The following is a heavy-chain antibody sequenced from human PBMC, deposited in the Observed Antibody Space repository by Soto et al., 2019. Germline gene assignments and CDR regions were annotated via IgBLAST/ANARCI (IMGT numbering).Heavy chain of an antibody. CDR3: ARAGPYYDSSGYPTHFDY. D-gene: IGHD3-22*01. V-gene: IGHV3-33*01. CDR2: IWYDGSNK. J-gene: IGHJ4*02. Sequence: LRLSCAASGFTFSSYGMHWVRQAPGKGLEWVAVIWYDGSNKYYADSVKGRFTISRDNSKNTLYLQMNSLRAEDTAVYYCARAGPYYDSSGYPTHFDYWGQGTLVTVSS. CDR1: GFTFSSYG.